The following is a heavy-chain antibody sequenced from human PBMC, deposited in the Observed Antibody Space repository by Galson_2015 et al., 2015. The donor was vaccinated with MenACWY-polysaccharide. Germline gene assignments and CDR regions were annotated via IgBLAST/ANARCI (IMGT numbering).Heavy chain of an antibody. CDR1: GFTFSSYW. CDR2: IKQDGSEK. D-gene: IGHD2-2*01. Sequence: SLRLSCAASGFTFSSYWMRWVRQAPGKGLEWVANIKQDGSEKYYVDSVKGRFTISRDNAKNSLYLQMNSLRAEDTAVYYCARAEASRYCSSTSCYEGDFFDYWGQGTLVTVSS. J-gene: IGHJ4*02. V-gene: IGHV3-7*01. CDR3: ARAEASRYCSSTSCYEGDFFDY.